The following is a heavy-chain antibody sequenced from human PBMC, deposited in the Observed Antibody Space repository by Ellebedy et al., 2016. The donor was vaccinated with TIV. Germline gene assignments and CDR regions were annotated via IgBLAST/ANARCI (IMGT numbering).Heavy chain of an antibody. CDR1: GGSFSGYY. Sequence: SETLSLTXAVYGGSFSGYYWSWIRQPPGKGLEWIGEINHSGSTNYNPSLKSRVTISVDTSKNQFSLKLSSVTAADTAVYYCARGDTGYSSSWYAHGAFDIWGQGTMVTVSS. V-gene: IGHV4-34*01. CDR2: INHSGST. D-gene: IGHD6-13*01. CDR3: ARGDTGYSSSWYAHGAFDI. J-gene: IGHJ3*02.